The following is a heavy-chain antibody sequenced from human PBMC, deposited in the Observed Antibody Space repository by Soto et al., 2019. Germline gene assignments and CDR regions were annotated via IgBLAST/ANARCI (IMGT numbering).Heavy chain of an antibody. J-gene: IGHJ3*02. CDR3: AGADPGAFDI. Sequence: SETLSLTCFVSGGSISRTTYYWGWVRQPPRKGLEWIGSIYYSGNTYYNPSLRSRVSISVDTSKNQFSLKLRSVTAADTAVYYCAGADPGAFDIWGPGTMATV. CDR1: GGSISRTTYY. CDR2: IYYSGNT. V-gene: IGHV4-39*01.